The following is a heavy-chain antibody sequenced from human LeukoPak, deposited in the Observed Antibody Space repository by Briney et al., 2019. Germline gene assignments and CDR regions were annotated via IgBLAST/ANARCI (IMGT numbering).Heavy chain of an antibody. J-gene: IGHJ4*02. Sequence: ASVKVSCKTSGYTFTTHAIAWVRQAPGQALEWMGWISTYDHTTRYPQNVQGRVTLTSDTSTATVYMELSSLTSDDTAVYFCARDPSNTVGQKVYFDYWGQGTLVTVSS. CDR1: GYTFTTHA. V-gene: IGHV1-18*01. CDR2: ISTYDHTT. CDR3: ARDPSNTVGQKVYFDY.